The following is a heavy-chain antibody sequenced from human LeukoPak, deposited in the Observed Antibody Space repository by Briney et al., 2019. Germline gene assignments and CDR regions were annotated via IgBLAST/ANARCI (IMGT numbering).Heavy chain of an antibody. CDR2: ISGSGGTT. Sequence: GGSLRLSCAASGFTFHSHVMSWVRQAPGKGLQWVSAISGSGGTTYYADAVKGRFSISRDNSKNTVHVQMNSLRDEDTAVYYCAKSKVDSSGYYLGFDYYSGLDVWGQGTTVTASS. J-gene: IGHJ6*02. D-gene: IGHD3-22*01. V-gene: IGHV3-23*01. CDR3: AKSKVDSSGYYLGFDYYSGLDV. CDR1: GFTFHSHV.